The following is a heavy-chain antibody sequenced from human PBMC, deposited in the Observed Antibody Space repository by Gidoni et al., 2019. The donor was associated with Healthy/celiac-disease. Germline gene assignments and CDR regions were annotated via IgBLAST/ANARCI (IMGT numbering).Heavy chain of an antibody. CDR2: ISYDGSNK. J-gene: IGHJ3*02. CDR1: GFTFSSYA. CDR3: ARGLKWELPRGGGAFDI. V-gene: IGHV3-30-3*01. D-gene: IGHD1-26*01. Sequence: QVQLVESGGGVVQPGRSLRLSCAASGFTFSSYAMHWVRQAPGKGLEWVAVISYDGSNKYYADSVKGRFTISRDNSKNTLYLQMNSLRAEDTAVYYCARGLKWELPRGGGAFDIWGQGTMVTVSS.